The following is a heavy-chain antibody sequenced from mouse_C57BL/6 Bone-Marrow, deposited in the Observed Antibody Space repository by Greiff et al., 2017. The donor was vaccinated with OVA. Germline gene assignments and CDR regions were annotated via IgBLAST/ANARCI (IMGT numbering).Heavy chain of an antibody. CDR3: ARTGTTVVADWYFDG. CDR1: GYAFSSYW. CDR2: IYPGDGDT. J-gene: IGHJ1*03. Sequence: QVQLQQSGAELVKPGASVTISCKASGYAFSSYWMNWVQQRPGKGLEWIGQIYPGDGDTNYNGKFTGKATLTADNSSSTAYMQLSRLTSEDSAVDFCARTGTTVVADWYFDGWGTGTTVTVSS. V-gene: IGHV1-80*01. D-gene: IGHD1-1*01.